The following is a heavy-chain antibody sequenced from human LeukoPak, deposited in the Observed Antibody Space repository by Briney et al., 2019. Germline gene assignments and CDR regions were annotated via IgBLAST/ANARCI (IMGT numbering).Heavy chain of an antibody. D-gene: IGHD2-15*01. CDR2: INPNSGVT. CDR1: GYTFTGYY. V-gene: IGHV1-2*02. Sequence: ASVKVSCKASGYTFTGYYMHWVRQAPGQGLEWMGWINPNSGVTNYAQKFQGRVTMTRDTSISTAYMELSRLRSDDTAVYYCARGSSLLHKFAIDYWGQGTLVTVSS. J-gene: IGHJ4*02. CDR3: ARGSSLLHKFAIDY.